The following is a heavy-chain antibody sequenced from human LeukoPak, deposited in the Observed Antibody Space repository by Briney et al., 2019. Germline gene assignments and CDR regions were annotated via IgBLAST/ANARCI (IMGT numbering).Heavy chain of an antibody. Sequence: PSETLSLTCTVSGGSISSSSYYWGWIRQPPGKGLEWIGSIYYSGSTYYNPSLKSRVTISVDTSKNQFSLKLSSVTAADTAVYYCARGGDLWYAFDIWGQGTMVTVSS. CDR2: IYYSGST. CDR3: ARGGDLWYAFDI. D-gene: IGHD3-16*01. J-gene: IGHJ3*02. V-gene: IGHV4-39*07. CDR1: GGSISSSSYY.